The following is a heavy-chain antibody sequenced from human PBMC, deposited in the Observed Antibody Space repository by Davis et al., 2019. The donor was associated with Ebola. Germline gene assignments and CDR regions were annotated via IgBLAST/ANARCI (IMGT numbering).Heavy chain of an antibody. CDR2: ISAYNGNT. J-gene: IGHJ6*02. CDR1: GYTFTSYG. D-gene: IGHD6-13*01. CDR3: AREEAAAGTGKYYYYGMDV. Sequence: ASVKVSCKASGYTFTSYGISWVRQAPGQGLEWMGWISAYNGNTNYAQKLQGRVTMTTDTSTSTAYMELRSLRSDDTAVYYCAREEAAAGTGKYYYYGMDVWGQGTTVTVSS. V-gene: IGHV1-18*01.